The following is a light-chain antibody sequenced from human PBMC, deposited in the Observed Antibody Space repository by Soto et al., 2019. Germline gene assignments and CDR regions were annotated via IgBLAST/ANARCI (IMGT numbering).Light chain of an antibody. V-gene: IGLV2-14*03. J-gene: IGLJ1*01. CDR2: DVS. CDR3: SSYTSSSILYV. CDR1: SSDVGGYDY. Sequence: QSVLTQPASVSGSPGQSITISCTGTSSDVGGYDYVSWYQHHPGKAPKLMIYDVSNRPSGVSNSFCGSNSGTTASLTISGFQAEEEADYCCSSYTSSSILYVFGTGTKVTVL.